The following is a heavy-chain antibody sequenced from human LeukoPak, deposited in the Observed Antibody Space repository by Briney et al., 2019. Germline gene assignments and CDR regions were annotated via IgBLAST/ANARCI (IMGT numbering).Heavy chain of an antibody. CDR1: GGSISSSY. D-gene: IGHD3-10*01. CDR3: ARREVEMRASASGNWLGP. J-gene: IGHJ5*02. V-gene: IGHV4-59*08. CDR2: ISYSGTT. Sequence: PSETLSLTCTVSGGSISSSYWNWVRQPPGKGLEWIGRISYSGTTNYNPSLKSRVTVSSDTSKNQFSLKLTSVTAADTAVYYCARREVEMRASASGNWLGPWGQGTLVTVSS.